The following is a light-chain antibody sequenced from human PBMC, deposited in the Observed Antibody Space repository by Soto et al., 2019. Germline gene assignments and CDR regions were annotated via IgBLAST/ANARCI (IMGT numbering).Light chain of an antibody. J-gene: IGLJ3*02. CDR1: SSNIGNNY. CDR2: ENN. V-gene: IGLV1-51*02. CDR3: GTWDSSLSAGV. Sequence: QSVLTQPPSVSAAPGQKVTISCSGSSSNIGNNYVSWYQQLPGTAPKLLIYENNKRPSGIPDRFSGSKSGTSATLGITGLQTGDEADYYCGTWDSSLSAGVFGGGTKVTVL.